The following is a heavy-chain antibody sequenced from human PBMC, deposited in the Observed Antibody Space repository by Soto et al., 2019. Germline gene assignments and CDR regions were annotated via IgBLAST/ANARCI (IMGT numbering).Heavy chain of an antibody. CDR3: AKEPPIVVVPAAMVHWFDP. CDR2: ISGSGGST. V-gene: IGHV3-23*01. Sequence: PGGSLRLSCAASGFTFSSYAMSWVRQAPGKGLEWVSAISGSGGSTYYADSVKGRFTISRDNSKNTLYLQMNSLRAEDTAVYYCAKEPPIVVVPAAMVHWFDPWGQGTLVTVSS. CDR1: GFTFSSYA. D-gene: IGHD2-2*01. J-gene: IGHJ5*02.